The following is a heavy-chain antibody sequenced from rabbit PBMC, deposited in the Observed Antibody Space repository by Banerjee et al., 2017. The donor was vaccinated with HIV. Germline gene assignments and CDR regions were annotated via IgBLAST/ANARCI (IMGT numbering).Heavy chain of an antibody. CDR1: GFSFSRSYY. J-gene: IGHJ4*01. CDR3: ARGLYYSYGYAAYFNL. D-gene: IGHD6-1*01. V-gene: IGHV1S40*01. Sequence: QSLEESGGDLVKPGASLTLTCTAAGFSFSRSYYMYWVRQAPGKGLELIACIDTGRGGRIDYANWAKGRFTISKTSSTTVTLQMTSLTAADTATYFCARGLYYSYGYAAYFNLWGPGTLVTVS. CDR2: IDTGRGGRI.